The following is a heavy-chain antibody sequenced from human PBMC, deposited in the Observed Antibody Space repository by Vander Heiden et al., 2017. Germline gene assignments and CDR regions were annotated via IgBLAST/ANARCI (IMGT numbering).Heavy chain of an antibody. D-gene: IGHD2-15*01. CDR2: INHSGST. J-gene: IGHJ4*02. CDR3: ARGKVVAAY. V-gene: IGHV4-34*01. Sequence: QVQLQQWGAGLLKPSEALSLTCAVYGGSFSGYYWSWIRQTPGKGLEWIGEINHSGSTNYNPAHKSRVTISVDTSKSQFSLKLSSVTAADTAVYYCARGKVVAAYWGQGTLVTVSS. CDR1: GGSFSGYY.